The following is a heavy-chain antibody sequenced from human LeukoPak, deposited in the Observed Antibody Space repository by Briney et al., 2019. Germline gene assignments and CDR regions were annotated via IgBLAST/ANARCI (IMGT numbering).Heavy chain of an antibody. CDR2: ISYDGSNK. J-gene: IGHJ4*02. D-gene: IGHD6-13*01. CDR3: AKGSSSWYGGSYFDY. CDR1: GFTFSSYG. Sequence: GRSLRLSCAASGFTFSSYGMHWVRQAPGKGLEWVAVISYDGSNKYYADSVKGRFTISRDNSKNTLYLQMNSLRAEDTAVYYCAKGSSSWYGGSYFDYRGQGTLVTVSS. V-gene: IGHV3-30*18.